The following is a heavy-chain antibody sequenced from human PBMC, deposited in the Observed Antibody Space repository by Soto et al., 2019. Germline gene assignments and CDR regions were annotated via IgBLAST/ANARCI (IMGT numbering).Heavy chain of an antibody. V-gene: IGHV1-69*02. D-gene: IGHD3-22*01. CDR2: IIPILGIA. CDR3: AISLYYYDSSGYQGFDY. CDR1: GGTFSSYT. J-gene: IGHJ4*02. Sequence: QVQLVQSGAEVKKPGSSVKVSCKASGGTFSSYTISWVRQAPGQGLEWMGRIIPILGIANYAQKFQGRVKITADKYTSTAYMELSSLRSEDTAVYYCAISLYYYDSSGYQGFDYWGQGTLVTVSS.